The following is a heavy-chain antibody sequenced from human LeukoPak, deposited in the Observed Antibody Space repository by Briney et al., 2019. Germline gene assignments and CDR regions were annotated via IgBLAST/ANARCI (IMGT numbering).Heavy chain of an antibody. Sequence: GGSLRLSCAASGFTFSSYAMSWVCQAPGKGLDWVSYISDGGKTKNYADSVKGRFTISRDNAKNSLYLQMNSLRAEDTAVYYCARDYSGWSLDPWGQGTLVTVSS. J-gene: IGHJ5*02. D-gene: IGHD5-12*01. CDR1: GFTFSSYA. V-gene: IGHV3-48*03. CDR2: ISDGGKTK. CDR3: ARDYSGWSLDP.